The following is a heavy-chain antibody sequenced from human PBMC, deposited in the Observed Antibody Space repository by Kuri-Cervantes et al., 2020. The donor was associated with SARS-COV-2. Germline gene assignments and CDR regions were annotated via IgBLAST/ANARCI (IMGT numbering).Heavy chain of an antibody. CDR3: TTYSGSYYSWYFDL. D-gene: IGHD1-26*01. Sequence: GESLKISCAASGFTFSNAWMSWVRQAPGEGLEWVGRIKSKTDGGTTDYAAPVKGRFTISRDDSKNTLYLQMNSLKTEGTAVYYCTTYSGSYYSWYFDLWGRGTLVTVSS. J-gene: IGHJ2*01. CDR2: IKSKTDGGTT. CDR1: GFTFSNAW. V-gene: IGHV3-15*01.